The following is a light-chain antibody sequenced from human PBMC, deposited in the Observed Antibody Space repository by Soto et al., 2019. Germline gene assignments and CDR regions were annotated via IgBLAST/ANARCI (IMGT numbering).Light chain of an antibody. CDR2: VAS. V-gene: IGKV3-20*01. J-gene: IGKJ5*01. CDR3: QQYGTPPT. Sequence: EIVLTQSPGTLSLFPGERATLSCRASQSLITRYLAWYQQKPGQAPRLLIYVASSRATGIPDRFSGSGSGTDFTLTISRLEPDDFAVYSCQQYGTPPTFGQGTRLEIK. CDR1: QSLITRY.